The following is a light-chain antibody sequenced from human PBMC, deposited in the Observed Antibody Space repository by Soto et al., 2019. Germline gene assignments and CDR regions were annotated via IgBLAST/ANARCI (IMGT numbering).Light chain of an antibody. V-gene: IGLV2-23*02. J-gene: IGLJ1*01. Sequence: QSALTQPASVSGSPGQSITISCTGTSSDVGSYNLASWYQQHPGKAPKLMIYEVSKRPSGVSNRFSGSKSGNRASLTISGLQAEDEADYYCCSYAGSSTFYVFGTGTKVTVL. CDR2: EVS. CDR3: CSYAGSSTFYV. CDR1: SSDVGSYNL.